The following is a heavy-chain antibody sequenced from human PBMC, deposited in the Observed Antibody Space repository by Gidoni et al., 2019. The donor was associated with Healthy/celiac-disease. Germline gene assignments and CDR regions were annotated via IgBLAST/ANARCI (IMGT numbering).Heavy chain of an antibody. CDR2: IDPSDSYT. Sequence: EVQLVQSGEEVKKRGESLRISWTGSGYSFTSYWISWMRQMPGKGLAWMGRIDPSDSYTNYSPSFQGHVTISADKSISTAYLQWSSLKASDTAMYYCAGRQRYSSGWYSSNWYFDLWGRGTLVTVSS. CDR1: GYSFTSYW. V-gene: IGHV5-10-1*03. J-gene: IGHJ2*01. CDR3: AGRQRYSSGWYSSNWYFDL. D-gene: IGHD6-19*01.